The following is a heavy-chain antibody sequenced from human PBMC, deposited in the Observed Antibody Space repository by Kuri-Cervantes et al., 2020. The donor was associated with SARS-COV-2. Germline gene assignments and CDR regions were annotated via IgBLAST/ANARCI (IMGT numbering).Heavy chain of an antibody. J-gene: IGHJ6*02. V-gene: IGHV3-13*05. CDR1: GFTFSSYD. CDR3: ARDWYGSGKVDYYYYYGMDV. D-gene: IGHD3-10*01. CDR2: IGTAGDP. Sequence: GSLRLSCAASGFTFSSYDMHWVRQATGKGLEWVSAIGTAGDPYYPGSVKGRFTISRENAKNSLYLQMNSLRAEDTAVYYCARDWYGSGKVDYYYYYGMDVWGQGTTVTVSS.